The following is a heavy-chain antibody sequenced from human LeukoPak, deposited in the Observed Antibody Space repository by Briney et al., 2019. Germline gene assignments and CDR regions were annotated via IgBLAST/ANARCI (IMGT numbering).Heavy chain of an antibody. D-gene: IGHD3-22*01. V-gene: IGHV3-48*01. CDR3: ARGSTYYDSSGQVPFDY. CDR1: GFTFSTYS. Sequence: GGSLRLSCAASGFTFSTYSMNWVRQAPGKGLEWVSYTSSSSSTIYYADSVKGRFTISRDNAKNSLYLQMNSLRAEDTAVYYCARGSTYYDSSGQVPFDYWGQGTLVTVSS. J-gene: IGHJ4*02. CDR2: TSSSSSTI.